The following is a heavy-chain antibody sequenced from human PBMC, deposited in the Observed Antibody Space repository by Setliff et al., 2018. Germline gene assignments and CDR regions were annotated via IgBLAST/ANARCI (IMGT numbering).Heavy chain of an antibody. D-gene: IGHD6-13*01. J-gene: IGHJ4*02. CDR2: ISYGSTT. V-gene: IGHV3-48*04. Sequence: GGSLRLSCAASGFTFSTYRMHWVRRAPGKGLEWISYISYGSTTFYADSVKGRFTSSRDDARNSVFLHMNSLTVEDTGVYYCARGPLAPFEHWGQGSLVTVS. CDR1: GFTFSTYR. CDR3: ARGPLAPFEH.